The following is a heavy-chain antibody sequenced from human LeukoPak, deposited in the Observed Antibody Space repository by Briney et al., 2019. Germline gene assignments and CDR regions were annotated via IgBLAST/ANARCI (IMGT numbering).Heavy chain of an antibody. CDR2: INHSGST. CDR3: ARSSSSWYFFDY. Sequence: SETLSLTCAVYGGSFSGYYWSWIRQPPGKGLEWIGEINHSGSTNYNPSLKSRVTISVDTSKNQFSLKLSSVTAADTAVYYCARSSSSWYFFDYWGQGTLVTVSS. J-gene: IGHJ4*02. CDR1: GGSFSGYY. D-gene: IGHD6-13*01. V-gene: IGHV4-34*01.